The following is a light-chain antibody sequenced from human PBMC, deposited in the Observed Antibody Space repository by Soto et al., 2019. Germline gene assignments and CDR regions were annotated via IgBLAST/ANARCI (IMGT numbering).Light chain of an antibody. J-gene: IGLJ1*01. CDR3: SSYTSSSTLHV. CDR2: GNS. CDR1: SSNIGAGYD. V-gene: IGLV1-40*01. Sequence: QSVLTQPPSVSGAPGQRVTISCTGSSSNIGAGYDVHWYQQLPGTAPKLLIYGNSNRPSGVSDRFSGSKSGNTASLTISGLQAEDEADYYCSSYTSSSTLHVFGTGTKVTVL.